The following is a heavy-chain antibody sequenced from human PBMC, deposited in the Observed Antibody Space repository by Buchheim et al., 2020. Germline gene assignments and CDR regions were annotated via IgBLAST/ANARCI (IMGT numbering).Heavy chain of an antibody. CDR3: TREGGIGAMDY. CDR2: IDHDGSAT. D-gene: IGHD5-18*01. J-gene: IGHJ4*02. V-gene: IGHV3-74*01. Sequence: EVQLVESGGGLVQPGVSLRLSCAASGFTFSSHWMHWVRQAPGKGLVWVGRIDHDGSATTHADSVKGRFTISRDNAKNTLFLQMNSLRVEDTAVYYCTREGGIGAMDYWGQG. CDR1: GFTFSSHW.